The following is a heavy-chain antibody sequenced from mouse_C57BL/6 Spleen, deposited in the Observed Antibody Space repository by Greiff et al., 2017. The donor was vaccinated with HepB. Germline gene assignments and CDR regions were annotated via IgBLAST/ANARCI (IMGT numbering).Heavy chain of an antibody. CDR1: GYTFTSYW. V-gene: IGHV1-81*01. J-gene: IGHJ1*03. CDR3: ARGGTGTRWYFDV. Sequence: VQLQQPGAELVKPGASVKLSCKASGYTFTSYWMHWVKQRTGQGLEWIGEIYPRSGNTYYNEKFKGKATLTADKSSSTAYMELRSLTSEDSAVYFCARGGTGTRWYFDVWGTGTTVTVSS. D-gene: IGHD4-1*01. CDR2: IYPRSGNT.